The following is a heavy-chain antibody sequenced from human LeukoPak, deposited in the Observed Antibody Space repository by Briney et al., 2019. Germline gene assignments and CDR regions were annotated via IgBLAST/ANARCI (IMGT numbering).Heavy chain of an antibody. CDR1: GFTFSSYA. CDR3: ARAGVTWGYDY. V-gene: IGHV3-7*01. D-gene: IGHD2-8*01. CDR2: IKPDGSEE. Sequence: GGSLRLSCAASGFTFSSYAMSWVRQAPGKGLQWVANIKPDGSEEYYVDSVKGRFTISRDNAKTSLFLQMNSLRAEDTAVYYCARAGVTWGYDYWGQGTLVTVSS. J-gene: IGHJ4*02.